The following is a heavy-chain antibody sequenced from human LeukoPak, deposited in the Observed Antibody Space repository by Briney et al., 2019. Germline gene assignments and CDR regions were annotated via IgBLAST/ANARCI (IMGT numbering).Heavy chain of an antibody. CDR3: ARGRGYSGYDPQFDY. CDR1: GGSISSYY. CDR2: IYTSGST. Sequence: PSETLSLTCTVSGGSISSYYWSWIRQPAGKGLEWIGRIYTSGSTNYNPSLKSRVTMSVDTSKNQFSLKLSPVTAADTAVYYCARGRGYSGYDPQFDYWGQGTLVNVSS. J-gene: IGHJ4*02. V-gene: IGHV4-4*07. D-gene: IGHD5-12*01.